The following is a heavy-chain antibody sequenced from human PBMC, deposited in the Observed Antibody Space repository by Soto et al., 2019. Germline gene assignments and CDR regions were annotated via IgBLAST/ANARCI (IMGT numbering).Heavy chain of an antibody. D-gene: IGHD4-17*01. CDR3: ARDRRTVTYLGYYYYGMDV. Sequence: PGGSLRLSCAASGFTVSSNYMSWVRQAPGKGLEWVSVIYSGGSTYYADSVKGRFTISRDNSKNTLYLQMNSLRAEDTAVYYCARDRRTVTYLGYYYYGMDVWGQGTTVTVSS. CDR2: IYSGGST. V-gene: IGHV3-53*01. CDR1: GFTVSSNY. J-gene: IGHJ6*02.